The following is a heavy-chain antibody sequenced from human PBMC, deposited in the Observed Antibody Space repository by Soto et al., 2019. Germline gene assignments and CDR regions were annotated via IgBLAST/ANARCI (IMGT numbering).Heavy chain of an antibody. CDR3: AKVPAVFYYYYMDV. CDR1: GFTFSSYA. D-gene: IGHD2-2*01. J-gene: IGHJ6*03. CDR2: ISGSGGST. V-gene: IGHV3-23*01. Sequence: EVQLLESGGGLVQPGGSLRLSCAASGFTFSSYAMSWVRQAPGKGLEWVSAISGSGGSTYYADSVKGRFTISRDNSKDTLYLQMNSLRAEDTAVYYCAKVPAVFYYYYMDVWGKGTTVTVSS.